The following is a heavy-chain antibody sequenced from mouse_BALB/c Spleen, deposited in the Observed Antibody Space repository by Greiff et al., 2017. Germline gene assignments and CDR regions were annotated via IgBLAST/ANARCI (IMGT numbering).Heavy chain of an antibody. CDR3: ASDDGYYFDY. J-gene: IGHJ2*01. V-gene: IGHV2-6-7*01. CDR1: GFSLTGYG. CDR2: IWGDGST. Sequence: VKLMESGPGLVAPSQSLSITSTVSGFSLTGYGVNWVRQPPGKGLEWLGMIWGDGSTDYNSAPKSRLSISKNNSKSQVFLKMTSLQTDDTARYYGASDDGYYFDYWGQGTTLTVSS. D-gene: IGHD2-3*01.